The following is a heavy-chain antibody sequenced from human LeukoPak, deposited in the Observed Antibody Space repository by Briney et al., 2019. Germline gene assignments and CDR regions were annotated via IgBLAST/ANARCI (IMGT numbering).Heavy chain of an antibody. CDR2: IYYSGST. CDR1: GGSISSYY. D-gene: IGHD3-10*01. CDR3: ARQRSYGSGSYLVYYYYMDV. V-gene: IGHV4-59*08. J-gene: IGHJ6*03. Sequence: PSETLSLTCTVSGGSISSYYWSWIRQPPRKGLEWIGYIYYSGSTNYNPSLKSRVTISVDTSKNQFSLKLSSVTAADTAVYYCARQRSYGSGSYLVYYYYMDVWGKGTTVTVSS.